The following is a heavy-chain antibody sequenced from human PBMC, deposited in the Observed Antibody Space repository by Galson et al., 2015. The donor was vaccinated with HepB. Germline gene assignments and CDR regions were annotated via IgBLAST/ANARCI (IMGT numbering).Heavy chain of an antibody. CDR2: ISSNAGSKR. V-gene: IGHV3-30*12. CDR1: GFTITFFG. D-gene: IGHD2-2*01. CDR3: ARDMWGGDCSTASCSYMDV. Sequence: SLRLSCAASGFTITFFGVHWVRQAPGKGLEWVTVISSNAGSKRYYADSVKGRFTISRDNSKNTLYLQMNSLRVEDTAVYYCARDMWGGDCSTASCSYMDVWGEGTTVTVSS. J-gene: IGHJ6*03.